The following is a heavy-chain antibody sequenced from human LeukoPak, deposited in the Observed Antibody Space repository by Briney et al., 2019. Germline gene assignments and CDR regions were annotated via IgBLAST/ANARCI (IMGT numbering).Heavy chain of an antibody. Sequence: GASVKVSCKASGYTFTGYYMHWVRQAPGQGLEWMGWINPNSGGTNYAQKFQGRVTMTRDTSISTAYMELSRLRSDDTAVYYCARDLGSSMVRGVNGWFDPWGQGTLVTVSS. CDR1: GYTFTGYY. D-gene: IGHD3-10*01. CDR2: INPNSGGT. V-gene: IGHV1-2*02. CDR3: ARDLGSSMVRGVNGWFDP. J-gene: IGHJ5*02.